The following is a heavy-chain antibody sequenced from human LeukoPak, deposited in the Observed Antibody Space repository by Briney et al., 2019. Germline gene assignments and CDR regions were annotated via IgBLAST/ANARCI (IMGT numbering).Heavy chain of an antibody. J-gene: IGHJ4*02. CDR1: GFSVSDDY. CDR3: ARAVTSTEGY. Sequence: GGSLRLSCAASGFSVSDDYMTWVRQAPGKGLEWVSTLYATAGTRYAESVKGRFTISRDNSKNTLYLQMDSLRVDDTAVYYCARAVTSTEGYWGQGTLVTVSS. V-gene: IGHV3-53*01. CDR2: LYATAGT.